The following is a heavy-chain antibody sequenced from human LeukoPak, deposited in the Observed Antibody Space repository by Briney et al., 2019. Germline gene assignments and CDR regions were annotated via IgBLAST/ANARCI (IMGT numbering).Heavy chain of an antibody. J-gene: IGHJ4*02. CDR3: AKGGSSWSEIDY. CDR1: GFTFSSYG. Sequence: GGTLRLSCAASGFTFSSYGMSWVRQAPGKGLEWVSAISGSGGSTYYADSVKGRFTISRDNSKNTLYLQMNSLRAEDTAVYYCAKGGSSWSEIDYWGQGTLVTVSS. CDR2: ISGSGGST. D-gene: IGHD6-13*01. V-gene: IGHV3-23*01.